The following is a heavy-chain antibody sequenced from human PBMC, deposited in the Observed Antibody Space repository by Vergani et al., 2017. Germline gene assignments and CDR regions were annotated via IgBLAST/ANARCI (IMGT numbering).Heavy chain of an antibody. V-gene: IGHV4-34*01. J-gene: IGHJ4*02. Sequence: QVQLQQWGAGLLKPSETLSLTCAVYGGSFSGYYWSWIRQPPGKGLEWIGEINHSGSTNYNPSLKSRVTISVDTSKNQFSRKLSSVTAADTAVYYCARGNSYYYDSSGDDYWGQGTLVTVSS. CDR3: ARGNSYYYDSSGDDY. D-gene: IGHD3-22*01. CDR1: GGSFSGYY. CDR2: INHSGST.